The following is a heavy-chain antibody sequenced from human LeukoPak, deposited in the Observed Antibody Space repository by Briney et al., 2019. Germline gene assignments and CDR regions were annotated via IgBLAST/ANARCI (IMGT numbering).Heavy chain of an antibody. V-gene: IGHV4-30-2*01. CDR3: ARGLDYGDYQRGTAHWFDP. CDR2: IYHSGST. J-gene: IGHJ5*02. CDR1: GGSISSGGYS. Sequence: SQTLSLTCAVSGGSISSGGYSWSWIRQPPGKGLEWIGYIYHSGSTYYNPSLKSRVTISVDRSKNQLSLKLSSVTAADTAVYYCARGLDYGDYQRGTAHWFDPWGQGTLVTVSS. D-gene: IGHD4-17*01.